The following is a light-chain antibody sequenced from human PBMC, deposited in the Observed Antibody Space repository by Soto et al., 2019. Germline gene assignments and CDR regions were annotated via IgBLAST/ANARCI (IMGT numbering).Light chain of an antibody. Sequence: DITMTQSPSSLSASVGDRVTITCRASQSISSYLNWYQQKPGKAPKLLIYAASSLQSGVPSRFSGSGSGTDFTLTISSLQPEDFATYYCQQSYSTLSYTFGQGTKLEIK. V-gene: IGKV1-39*01. CDR2: AAS. J-gene: IGKJ2*01. CDR1: QSISSY. CDR3: QQSYSTLSYT.